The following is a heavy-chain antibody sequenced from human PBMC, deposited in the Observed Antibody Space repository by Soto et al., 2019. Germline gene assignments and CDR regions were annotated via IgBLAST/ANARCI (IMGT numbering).Heavy chain of an antibody. V-gene: IGHV4-59*01. Sequence: QVQLQESGPGLVKPSETLSLTCTVYGGSISRYHWSWIRQPPGKGLEWIGYIYYSGSTNYNPSLKSRVTISVDTSKNQFSLKLSSVTAADTAVYYCARGWGYYFDYWGQGTLVTVSS. J-gene: IGHJ4*02. D-gene: IGHD3-16*01. CDR3: ARGWGYYFDY. CDR1: GGSISRYH. CDR2: IYYSGST.